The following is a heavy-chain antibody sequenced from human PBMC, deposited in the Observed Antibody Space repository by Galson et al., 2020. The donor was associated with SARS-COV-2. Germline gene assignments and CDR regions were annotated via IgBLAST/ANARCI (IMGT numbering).Heavy chain of an antibody. V-gene: IGHV3-23*01. D-gene: IGHD2-2*01. Sequence: GGSLRLSCAASGFTFSSYAMSWVRQAPGKGLEWVSAISGSGGSTYYADSVKGRFTISRDNSKNMLYLQMNSLRAEDTAVYYCAKDLFGLGGGPGVPAAMEDAFDIWGQGTMVTVSS. CDR3: AKDLFGLGGGPGVPAAMEDAFDI. CDR2: ISGSGGST. CDR1: GFTFSSYA. J-gene: IGHJ3*02.